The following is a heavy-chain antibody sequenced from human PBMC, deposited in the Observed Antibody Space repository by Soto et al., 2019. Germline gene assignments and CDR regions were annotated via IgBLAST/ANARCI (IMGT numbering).Heavy chain of an antibody. J-gene: IGHJ6*02. CDR3: ARDRSTVTTEGFGMDV. V-gene: IGHV1-18*01. CDR2: ISAYNGNT. D-gene: IGHD4-17*01. CDR1: GYTFTSYG. Sequence: ASVKVSCKASGYTFTSYGISWVRQAPGQGLEWMGWISAYNGNTNYAQKLQGRVTMTTDTSTSTAYMELRSLRSDDTAVYYCARDRSTVTTEGFGMDVWGQGTTVTVLL.